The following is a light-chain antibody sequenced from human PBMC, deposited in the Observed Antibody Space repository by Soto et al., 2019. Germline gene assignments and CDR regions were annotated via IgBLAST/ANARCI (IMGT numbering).Light chain of an antibody. V-gene: IGKV1-27*01. CDR3: QKYNNALFT. CDR1: QGISNY. Sequence: DIQMTQSPSSLSASVGDRVTITCRASQGISNYLAWYQQKTGKVPNLLIYAASTLQSGVPSRFNGSGSGTDFTLTISSLQPEDVATYYCQKYNNALFTFGQGTRLEIK. CDR2: AAS. J-gene: IGKJ5*01.